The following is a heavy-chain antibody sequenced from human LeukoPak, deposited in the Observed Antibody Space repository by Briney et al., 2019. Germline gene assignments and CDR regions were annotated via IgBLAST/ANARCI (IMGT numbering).Heavy chain of an antibody. CDR3: ARAVGVGYSYAAFSDY. V-gene: IGHV1-8*03. J-gene: IGHJ4*02. CDR2: MNPNSGNT. Sequence: ASVKVSCKASGYTFTSYDINWVRQATGQGLEWMGWMNPNSGNTGYAQKFQGRVTITRNTSISTAYMELSSLRSEDTAVYYCARAVGVGYSYAAFSDYWGQGTLVTVSS. D-gene: IGHD5-18*01. CDR1: GYTFTSYD.